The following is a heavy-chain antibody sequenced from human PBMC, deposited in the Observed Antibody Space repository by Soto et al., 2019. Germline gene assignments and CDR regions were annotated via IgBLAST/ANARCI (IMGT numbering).Heavy chain of an antibody. V-gene: IGHV1-3*01. CDR3: ARGGPRVEGYYGMDV. CDR1: GYTFTSYD. D-gene: IGHD3-22*01. Sequence: ASVKVSCQASGYTFTSYDINWVCQAPGQRPEWMAWTNAGNGNTKYSQKFQGRLTITRDTSASTAYMELSSLRSEDTAVYYCARGGPRVEGYYGMDVWGQGTTVTVSS. CDR2: TNAGNGNT. J-gene: IGHJ6*02.